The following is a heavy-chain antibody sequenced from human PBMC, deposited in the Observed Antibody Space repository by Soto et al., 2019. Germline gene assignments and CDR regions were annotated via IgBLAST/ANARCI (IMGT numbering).Heavy chain of an antibody. V-gene: IGHV1-18*01. Sequence: ASVKVSCKASGYTFTSYGISWVRQAPGQGLEWMGWISAYNGNTNYAQKLQGRVTMTTDTSTSTAYMELRSLRSDDTAVYYCAISVFSSTSCYALHFLLWGQGTWVTVYS. CDR1: GYTFTSYG. CDR2: ISAYNGNT. J-gene: IGHJ1*01. D-gene: IGHD2-2*01. CDR3: AISVFSSTSCYALHFLL.